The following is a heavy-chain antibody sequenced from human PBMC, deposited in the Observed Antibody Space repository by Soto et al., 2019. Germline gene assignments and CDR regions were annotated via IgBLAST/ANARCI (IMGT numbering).Heavy chain of an antibody. CDR1: GDSVSSKWHA. V-gene: IGHV6-1*01. D-gene: IGHD6-13*01. CDR3: ARELLAAAVVEGMDV. CDR2: TYYSSKWYN. J-gene: IGHJ6*02. Sequence: PSRTVSLTRPISGDSVSSKWHAWNWIRQYPWIGRECLGMTYYSSKWYNDYAVSVKSRRTISPDTSKNQFSLQLNYVAPEDTAVYYCARELLAAAVVEGMDVWGQGTTVTVSS.